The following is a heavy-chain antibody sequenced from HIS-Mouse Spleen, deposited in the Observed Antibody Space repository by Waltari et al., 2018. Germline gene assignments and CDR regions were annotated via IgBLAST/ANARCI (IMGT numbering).Heavy chain of an antibody. Sequence: QLQLVESGVGVVQPGRSLRLSCAASGLTFSSYGMHWVRQTPGKGIEWMGWIKPNSGGTDYAQKFQGRVTMTRDTSISTAYMELSRLRSDDTAVYYCARDQLGGFDYWGQGTLVTVSS. CDR3: ARDQLGGFDY. CDR1: GLTFSSYG. V-gene: IGHV1-2*02. D-gene: IGHD7-27*01. J-gene: IGHJ4*02. CDR2: IKPNSGGT.